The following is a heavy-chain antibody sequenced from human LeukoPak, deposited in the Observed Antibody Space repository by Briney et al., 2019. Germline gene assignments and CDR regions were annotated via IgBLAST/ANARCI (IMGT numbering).Heavy chain of an antibody. Sequence: SETLSLTCTVSGGSISSSSYYWGWVRQPPGKGLEWIGSIYYSGSTYYNPSRKSRVTISVDTSKNHFSLKLSSVTAADTAVYYCARRAAARPRYFDLWGRGTRVTVSS. J-gene: IGHJ2*01. CDR3: ARRAAARPRYFDL. CDR2: IYYSGST. D-gene: IGHD6-6*01. CDR1: GGSISSSSYY. V-gene: IGHV4-39*02.